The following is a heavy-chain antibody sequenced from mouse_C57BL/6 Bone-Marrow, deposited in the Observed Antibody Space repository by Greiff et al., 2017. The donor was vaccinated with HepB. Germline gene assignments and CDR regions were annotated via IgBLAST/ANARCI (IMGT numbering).Heavy chain of an antibody. Sequence: VQLKQSGAELVRPGASVKLSCTASGFKIKDDYMHWVKQRPEQGLEWIGWIEPENGDTDYASKLQGKATITADTSSNTAYLQLRSRTSEDTAVYYCTTLGEDYWGQGTTLTVSS. CDR3: TTLGEDY. CDR2: IEPENGDT. CDR1: GFKIKDDY. V-gene: IGHV14-4*01. J-gene: IGHJ2*01.